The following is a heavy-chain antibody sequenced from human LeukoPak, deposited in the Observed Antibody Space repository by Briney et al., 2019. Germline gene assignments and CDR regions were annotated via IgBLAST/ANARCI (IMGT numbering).Heavy chain of an antibody. D-gene: IGHD3-22*01. J-gene: IGHJ1*01. CDR1: GFTFSRYA. Sequence: GGSLRLSCAASGFTFSRYAMSWVRQAPGKGLEWVSTISGSDGSTYYADSVKGRFTVSRDNAKNSLYLQMNSLRAEDTAVYYCATYSSLNRREFQYWGQGTLLTVSS. V-gene: IGHV3-23*01. CDR3: ATYSSLNRREFQY. CDR2: ISGSDGST.